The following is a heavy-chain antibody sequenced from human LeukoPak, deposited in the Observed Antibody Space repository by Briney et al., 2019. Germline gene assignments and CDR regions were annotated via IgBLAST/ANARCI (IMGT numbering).Heavy chain of an antibody. V-gene: IGHV1-69*05. CDR2: IIPIFGTA. D-gene: IGHD7-27*01. CDR3: ARAPYVLGIDAFDI. CDR1: GGTFSSYA. Sequence: SVKVSCKASGGTFSSYAISWVRQAPGQGLEWMGGIIPIFGTANYAQKFQGRVTVTTDESTSTAYMELSSLRSEDTAVYYCARAPYVLGIDAFDIWGQGTMVTVSS. J-gene: IGHJ3*02.